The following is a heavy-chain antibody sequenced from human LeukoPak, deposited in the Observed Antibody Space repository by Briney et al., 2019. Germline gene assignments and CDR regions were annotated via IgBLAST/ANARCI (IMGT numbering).Heavy chain of an antibody. CDR3: ARALDYCDSSGYYYWYYYYYGMDV. CDR2: IYYSGST. CDR1: GGSISSGGYY. V-gene: IGHV4-31*03. Sequence: SETLSLTCTVSGGSISSGGYYWSWIRQHPGKGLEWIGSIYYSGSTYYNPSLKSRVTISVDTSKNQFSLKLSSVTAADTAVYYCARALDYCDSSGYYYWYYYYYGMDVWGQGTTVTVSS. D-gene: IGHD3-22*01. J-gene: IGHJ6*02.